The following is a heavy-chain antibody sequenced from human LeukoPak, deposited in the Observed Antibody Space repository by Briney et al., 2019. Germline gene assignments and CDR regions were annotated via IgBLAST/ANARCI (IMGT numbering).Heavy chain of an antibody. CDR3: ARRDIVVVPAAIGYNWFDP. CDR1: GGSISSGSYY. J-gene: IGHJ5*02. CDR2: IYTSGST. D-gene: IGHD2-2*02. Sequence: KTSETLSLTCTVSGGSISSGSYYWSWIPQPAGKGLEWIGRIYTSGSTNYNPSLKSRITISVDTSKNQFSLGLSSVTAADTAVYYCARRDIVVVPAAIGYNWFDPWGQGTLVTVSS. V-gene: IGHV4-61*02.